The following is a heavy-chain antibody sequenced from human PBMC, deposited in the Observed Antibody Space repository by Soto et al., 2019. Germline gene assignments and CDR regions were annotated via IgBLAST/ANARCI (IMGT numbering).Heavy chain of an antibody. CDR3: AGLAYYGSGSPPRMDV. CDR1: GYSFTSYW. CDR2: IYPGDSDT. J-gene: IGHJ6*02. Sequence: GESLKISCKGSGYSFTSYWIGWVRQMPGKGLEWMGIIYPGDSDTRYSPSFQGQVTISADKSISTAYLQWSSLKASDTAMYYCAGLAYYGSGSPPRMDVWGQGTTVTVSS. D-gene: IGHD3-10*01. V-gene: IGHV5-51*01.